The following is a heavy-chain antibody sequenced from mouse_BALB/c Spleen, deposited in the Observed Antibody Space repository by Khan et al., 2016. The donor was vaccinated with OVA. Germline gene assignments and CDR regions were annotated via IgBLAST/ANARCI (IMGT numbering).Heavy chain of an antibody. CDR3: ATSYFYRYYFDY. CDR2: ISGDSNTI. D-gene: IGHD1-1*01. Sequence: EVQLVESGGGLVQPGGSRKLSCVASGFTFSSYGMHWVRQAPEKGLEWVAYISGDSNTIYYADTVKGRFTISRDNPKNTLFLQMTSLMSEDTARYLCATSYFYRYYFDYWGPGTTLTVSS. J-gene: IGHJ2*01. V-gene: IGHV5-17*02. CDR1: GFTFSSYG.